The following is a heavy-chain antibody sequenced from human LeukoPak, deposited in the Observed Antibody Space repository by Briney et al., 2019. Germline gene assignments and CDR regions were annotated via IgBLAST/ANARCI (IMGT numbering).Heavy chain of an antibody. CDR1: GFTFSSYG. D-gene: IGHD6-13*01. CDR2: ISYDGSNK. V-gene: IGHV3-30*03. Sequence: PGGSLRLSCAASGFTFSSYGMHWVRQAPGKGLEWVAVISYDGSNKYYADSVKGRFTISRDNSKNTLYLQMNSLRAEDTAVYYCVLNNLKRSIAAAGSYGMDVWGQGTTVTVSS. CDR3: VLNNLKRSIAAAGSYGMDV. J-gene: IGHJ6*02.